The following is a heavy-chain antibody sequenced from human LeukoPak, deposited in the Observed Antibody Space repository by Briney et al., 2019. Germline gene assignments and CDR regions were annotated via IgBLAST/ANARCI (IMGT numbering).Heavy chain of an antibody. J-gene: IGHJ4*02. Sequence: ASVKVFCKASGGTFSSYAISWVRQAPGQGLEWMGWISAYNGNTNYAQKLQGRVTMTTDTSTSTAYMELRSLRSDDTAVYYCARLIGPGYDSSGYFLGDYWGQGTLVTVSS. CDR1: GGTFSSYA. CDR2: ISAYNGNT. CDR3: ARLIGPGYDSSGYFLGDY. V-gene: IGHV1-18*01. D-gene: IGHD3-22*01.